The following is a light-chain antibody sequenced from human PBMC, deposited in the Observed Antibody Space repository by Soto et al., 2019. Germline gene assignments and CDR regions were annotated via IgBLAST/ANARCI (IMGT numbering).Light chain of an antibody. CDR1: SSDVGTYSL. J-gene: IGLJ2*01. Sequence: QSVLTQPASVSGSPGQSITISCTGTSSDVGTYSLVSWYRQYPGRAPKLIIYEGSKRPSGVSDRFSGSNSGNTASLTISGLQAEDEAVYYCCSYVGGITHVLFGGGTKLTVL. V-gene: IGLV2-23*01. CDR3: CSYVGGITHVL. CDR2: EGS.